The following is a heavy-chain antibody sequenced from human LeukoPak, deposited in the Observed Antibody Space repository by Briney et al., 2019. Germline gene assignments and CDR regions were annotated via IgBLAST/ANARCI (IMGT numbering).Heavy chain of an antibody. J-gene: IGHJ4*02. D-gene: IGHD5-18*01. CDR1: GFTFKNYA. CDR2: ISGSGGTT. Sequence: PGGSLRLSCAASGFTFKNYALSWVRQAPGKGLEWVSVISGSGGTTYYADPVKGRFTISRDNSKNTVFLQMNSLRAGDTAVYYCARQAYTTMAYIDYWGQGTLVTVSS. CDR3: ARQAYTTMAYIDY. V-gene: IGHV3-23*01.